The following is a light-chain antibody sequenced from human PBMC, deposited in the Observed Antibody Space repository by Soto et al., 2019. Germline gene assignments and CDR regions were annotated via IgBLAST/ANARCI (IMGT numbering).Light chain of an antibody. J-gene: IGKJ1*01. CDR3: MQHTHWPWT. V-gene: IGKV2-30*01. Sequence: DVVMTQSPLSLPVTLGQPASSSCSSSQSLVYSDGNTYLHWFQQRPGQSPRRLIHKVSIRDSGVTDRFSGSGSGTDFTLKISRVEPEDVGVYYCMQHTHWPWTFGQGTKVDIK. CDR2: KVS. CDR1: QSLVYSDGNTY.